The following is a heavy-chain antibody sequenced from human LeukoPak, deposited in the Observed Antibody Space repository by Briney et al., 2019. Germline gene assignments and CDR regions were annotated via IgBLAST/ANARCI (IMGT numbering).Heavy chain of an antibody. Sequence: PSQTLSLTCTVSGGSISSGGYYWSWIHQHPGKGLEWIGYIYYSGRTYYHPSLKSRVTISVDTSKNHFSLKLSSVTAADTAVYYCARAPPYCGSTSCYTGRPFDYWGQGTLVTVSS. CDR3: ARAPPYCGSTSCYTGRPFDY. CDR2: IYYSGRT. CDR1: GGSISSGGYY. V-gene: IGHV4-31*03. D-gene: IGHD2-2*02. J-gene: IGHJ4*02.